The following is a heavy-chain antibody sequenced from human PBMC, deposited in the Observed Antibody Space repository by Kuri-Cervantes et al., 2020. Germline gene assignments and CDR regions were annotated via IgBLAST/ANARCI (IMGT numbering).Heavy chain of an antibody. V-gene: IGHV3-48*03. CDR3: ARQRFDWLSHYYYYYGMDV. CDR2: ISSSGSTI. Sequence: GGSLRLSCAASGFTFSSYEMNWVRQAPGKGLEWVSYISSSGSTIYYADSVKGRFTISRDNAKNSLYLQMNSLRAEDTAVYYCARQRFDWLSHYYYYYGMDVWGQGTTVTVSS. CDR1: GFTFSSYE. J-gene: IGHJ6*02. D-gene: IGHD3-9*01.